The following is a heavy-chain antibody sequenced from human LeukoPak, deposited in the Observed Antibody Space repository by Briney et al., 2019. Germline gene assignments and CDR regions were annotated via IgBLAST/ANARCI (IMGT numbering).Heavy chain of an antibody. V-gene: IGHV3-7*01. Sequence: PGGSLRLSCAASGFTFSSYWMSWVRQAPGKGLEWVANIKQDGSEKYYVDSVKGRFTISRDNAKNSLYLQMNSLRAEDTAVYYCARVSRSGSYLPTRNYFDYWGQGTLVTVSS. CDR1: GFTFSSYW. J-gene: IGHJ4*02. CDR3: ARVSRSGSYLPTRNYFDY. D-gene: IGHD1-26*01. CDR2: IKQDGSEK.